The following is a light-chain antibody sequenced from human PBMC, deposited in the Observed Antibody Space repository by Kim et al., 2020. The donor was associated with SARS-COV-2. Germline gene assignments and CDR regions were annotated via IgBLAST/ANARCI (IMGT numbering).Light chain of an antibody. V-gene: IGLV2-14*01. CDR1: SSDVGGYNY. Sequence: QSALTQPASVSGSPGQSITISCTGTSSDVGGYNYVSWYQQHPGKAPKLMIYDVSKRPSAVSNRFSGSKSGNTAFLTISGLQAEDEADYYCSSYTSSTTYVFGTGTKVTVL. CDR3: SSYTSSTTYV. J-gene: IGLJ1*01. CDR2: DVS.